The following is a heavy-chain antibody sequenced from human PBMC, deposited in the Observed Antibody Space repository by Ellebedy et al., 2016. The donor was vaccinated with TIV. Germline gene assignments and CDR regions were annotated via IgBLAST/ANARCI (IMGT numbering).Heavy chain of an antibody. D-gene: IGHD5-24*01. CDR1: GGSISSYY. V-gene: IGHV4-59*01. CDR3: GREHGDGYNEIDY. J-gene: IGHJ4*02. Sequence: GSLRLSXTVSGGSISSYYWSWIRHPPGKGLEWIGYIYYSGSTNYNPYLKSRVTISVDTSKNQFSLKLSSVTAADTAVYYCGREHGDGYNEIDYWGQGALVTVSS. CDR2: IYYSGST.